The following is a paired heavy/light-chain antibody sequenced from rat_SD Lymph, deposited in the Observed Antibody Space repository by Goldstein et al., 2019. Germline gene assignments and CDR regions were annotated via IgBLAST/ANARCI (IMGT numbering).Heavy chain of an antibody. CDR1: GFSLTSYN. CDR3: ARDRWGAGFDY. J-gene: IGHJ2*01. V-gene: IGHV2-41*01. D-gene: IGHD1-12*02. CDR2: IWNTGGT. Sequence: QVQLKESGPGLVQPSQTLSLTCTVAGFSLTSYNVHWVRQPPGKGLEWMGVIWNTGGTRYNSALKSRLSISKDTSKSQVFLKMNSLQTEDTATYYCARDRWGAGFDYWGQGVMVTVSS.
Light chain of an antibody. Sequence: DIQMTQSPPSLSASLGDKVTITCQASQNINKYIAWYQQKPGKAPRQLIRYTSTLVSGTPSRFSGSGSGRDYSFSISNVESEDIASYYCLQYDNLPWTFGGGTKLELK. CDR2: YTS. CDR1: QNINKY. V-gene: IGKV19S2*01. J-gene: IGKJ1*01. CDR3: LQYDNLPWT.